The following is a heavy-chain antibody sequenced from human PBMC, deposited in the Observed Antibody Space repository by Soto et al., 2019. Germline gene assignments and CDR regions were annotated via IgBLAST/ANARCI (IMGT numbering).Heavy chain of an antibody. V-gene: IGHV4-34*01. D-gene: IGHD3-10*01. J-gene: IGHJ4*02. Sequence: QVHLQQWGAGLLKPSETLSLTCAVNGGAFNGYYWTWIRQSPGKGLQWIGEINHSGTVDYNPSLKSRVTFSIDTSKKQFSLTLTSVTAADTAVYYCARAGAAPVRGSIGSFDYWGQGTLVTVSS. CDR1: GGAFNGYY. CDR3: ARAGAAPVRGSIGSFDY. CDR2: INHSGTV.